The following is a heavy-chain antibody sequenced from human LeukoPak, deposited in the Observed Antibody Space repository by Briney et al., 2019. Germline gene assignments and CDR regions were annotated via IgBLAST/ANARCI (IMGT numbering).Heavy chain of an antibody. J-gene: IGHJ4*02. CDR3: ARGRASRDSSGFYSPGFAY. Sequence: PSQTLSLTCAVSGDSISSGGYYWSWIRQHPGKGLEWIGYISYTGNTYYNPSLKSRLTISVDTSKNQFSLKLNSVTAADTAVYYCARGRASRDSSGFYSPGFAYWGQGALVAVSS. CDR2: ISYTGNT. V-gene: IGHV4-31*11. D-gene: IGHD3-22*01. CDR1: GDSISSGGYY.